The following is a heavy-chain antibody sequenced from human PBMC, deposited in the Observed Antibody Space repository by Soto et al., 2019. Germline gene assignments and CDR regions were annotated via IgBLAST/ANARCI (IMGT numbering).Heavy chain of an antibody. Sequence: ESGGGLVQPGGSLRLSCAASGFTFSSYVMSWVRQAPGKGLEWVSAISGSGSGTYYADSVKGRFTISRDNSKNTLYVQMNSLRAEDTAVYYCVKGRSGYDFDYWGQGTLVTVSS. J-gene: IGHJ4*02. CDR2: ISGSGSGT. CDR3: VKGRSGYDFDY. D-gene: IGHD5-12*01. V-gene: IGHV3-23*01. CDR1: GFTFSSYV.